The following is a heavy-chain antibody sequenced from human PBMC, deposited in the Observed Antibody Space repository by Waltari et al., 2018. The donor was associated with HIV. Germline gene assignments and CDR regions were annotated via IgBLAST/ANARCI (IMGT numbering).Heavy chain of an antibody. Sequence: QVQLQESGPGLLTPSQTLSLSCTVSGDSISLGSYYWSWIRQPAGKGLEWIGHIYTNGRTSYNPSLKRRVTISLDRSKNQFSLELPSVTAADTALYYCTSSWGVVFISTWGQGTLVTVSS. V-gene: IGHV4-61*02. CDR1: GDSISLGSYY. J-gene: IGHJ5*02. CDR2: IYTNGRT. CDR3: TSSWGVVFIST. D-gene: IGHD3-22*01.